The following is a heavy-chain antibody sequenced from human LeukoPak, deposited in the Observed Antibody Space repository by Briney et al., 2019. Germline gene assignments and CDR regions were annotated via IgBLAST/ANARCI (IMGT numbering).Heavy chain of an antibody. CDR1: GGSFSGYY. CDR3: ERGNPYCSSTSCYFNWFDP. Sequence: SETLSLTCAVYGGSFSGYYWSWIRQPPGKGLEWIGEINHSGSTNYNPSLKSRVTISVDTSKNQFSLKLSSVTAADTAVYYCERGNPYCSSTSCYFNWFDPWGQGTLVTVSS. V-gene: IGHV4-34*01. CDR2: INHSGST. D-gene: IGHD2-2*01. J-gene: IGHJ5*02.